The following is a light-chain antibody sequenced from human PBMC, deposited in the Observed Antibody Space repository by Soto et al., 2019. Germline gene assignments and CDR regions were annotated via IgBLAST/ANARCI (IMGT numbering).Light chain of an antibody. CDR1: QTVRNNY. CDR2: DAS. Sequence: EFVLTQSPGTLSLSPGERATLSCRASQTVRNNYLAWYQQKPGQAPRLLIYDASSRATGIPDRFSGGGSGTDFTLTISRLEPEDFAVYYCQQFSSHPLPFGGGT. V-gene: IGKV3-20*01. CDR3: QQFSSHPLP. J-gene: IGKJ4*01.